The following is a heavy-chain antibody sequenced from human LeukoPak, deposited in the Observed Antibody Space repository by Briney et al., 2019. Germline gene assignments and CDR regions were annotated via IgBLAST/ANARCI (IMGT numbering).Heavy chain of an antibody. D-gene: IGHD6-13*01. CDR3: TKRIAPPGEKAFDI. CDR2: VLTTRDT. CDR1: GFTFSNYA. V-gene: IGHV3-23*01. J-gene: IGHJ3*02. Sequence: GGSLRLSCAASGFTFSNYAMSWVRQAPGKGLEYVSTVLTTRDTYYADSVKGRFTTSRDSSKNTLYLQMNSLRAEDTAVYYCTKRIAPPGEKAFDIWGQGTLVTVSS.